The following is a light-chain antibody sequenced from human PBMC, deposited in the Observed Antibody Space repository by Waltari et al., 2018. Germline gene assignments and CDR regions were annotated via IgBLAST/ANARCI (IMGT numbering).Light chain of an antibody. Sequence: QSVVTQPPSVSGTPGQRVTISCSGSYSNIGSNTVNWYQQLPETAPKLLIYSKVRLPSGVPDRFSCSKSGTSASLGISGLQSEDEADYYCAAWDDSLNGHMVFGGGTKVTVL. CDR2: SKV. J-gene: IGLJ2*01. CDR1: YSNIGSNT. V-gene: IGLV1-44*01. CDR3: AAWDDSLNGHMV.